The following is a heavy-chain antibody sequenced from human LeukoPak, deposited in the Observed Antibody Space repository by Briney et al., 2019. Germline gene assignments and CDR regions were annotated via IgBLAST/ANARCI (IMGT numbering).Heavy chain of an antibody. Sequence: GGSLRLSCAASGFTFSDYYMSWIRQAPGKGLEWVSYISSSGSTIYYADSVKGRFTISRDSSKNTLYLQMNSLRAEDAAVYYCAKDAAYCSSTSCATWFDPWGQGTLVTVSS. CDR2: ISSSGSTI. CDR1: GFTFSDYY. J-gene: IGHJ5*02. CDR3: AKDAAYCSSTSCATWFDP. D-gene: IGHD2-2*01. V-gene: IGHV3-11*01.